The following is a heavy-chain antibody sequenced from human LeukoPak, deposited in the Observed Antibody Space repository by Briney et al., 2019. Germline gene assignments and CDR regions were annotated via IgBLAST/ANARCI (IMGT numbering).Heavy chain of an antibody. CDR2: IYHSGST. CDR1: GYSISSGYY. CDR3: ARYGSSSYYYYYMDV. V-gene: IGHV4-38-2*02. Sequence: SETLSLTCTVSGYSISSGYYWGWIRQPPGKGLEWIGSIYHSGSTYYNPSLKSRVTISVDTSKNQFSLKLSSVTAADTAVYYCARYGSSSYYYYYMDVWGKGTTVTISS. D-gene: IGHD6-6*01. J-gene: IGHJ6*03.